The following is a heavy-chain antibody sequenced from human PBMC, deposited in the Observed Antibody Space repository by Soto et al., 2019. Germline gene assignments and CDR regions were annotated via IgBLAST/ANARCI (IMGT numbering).Heavy chain of an antibody. J-gene: IGHJ3*02. CDR3: ARHSPYYYDSSGYYYDGAFDI. Sequence: SEALSLTWTGSGGSISRDCWSVSRLPPGQGLEWIGYIYYSGSTHSTPSLKSRVTISVDTSKNQFSLKLSSVTAADTAVYYCARHSPYYYDSSGYYYDGAFDIWGQGTMVT. CDR2: IYYSGST. CDR1: GGSISRDC. D-gene: IGHD3-22*01. V-gene: IGHV4-59*08.